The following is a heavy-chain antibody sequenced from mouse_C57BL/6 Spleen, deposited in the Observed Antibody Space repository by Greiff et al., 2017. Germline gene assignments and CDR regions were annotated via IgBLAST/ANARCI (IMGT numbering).Heavy chain of an antibody. CDR3: ARFYGSSESFDY. D-gene: IGHD1-1*01. CDR1: GFNIKNTY. V-gene: IGHV14-3*01. CDR2: IDPANGNT. J-gene: IGHJ2*01. Sequence: EVMLVESVAELVRPGASVKLSCTASGFNIKNTYMHWVKQRPEQGLEWIGRIDPANGNTKYAPKFQGKATITADTSSNTAYLQLSSLTSEDTAIYYCARFYGSSESFDYWGQGTTLTVSS.